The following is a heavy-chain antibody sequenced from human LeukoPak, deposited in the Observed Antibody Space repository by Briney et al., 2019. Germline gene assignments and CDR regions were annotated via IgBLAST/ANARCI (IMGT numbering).Heavy chain of an antibody. CDR2: ISYDGSNK. Sequence: GGSLRLSCAASGFTFSSYAMHWVRQAPGKGLEWVAVISYDGSNKYYADSVKGRFTISRDNSKNTLYLQMNSLRAEDTAVYYCARVTSGYYGDAFDIWGQGTMVTVSS. D-gene: IGHD3-22*01. V-gene: IGHV3-30-3*01. CDR1: GFTFSSYA. CDR3: ARVTSGYYGDAFDI. J-gene: IGHJ3*02.